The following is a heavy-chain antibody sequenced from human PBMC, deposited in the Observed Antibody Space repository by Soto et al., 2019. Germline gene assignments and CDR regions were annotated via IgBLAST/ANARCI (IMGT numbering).Heavy chain of an antibody. CDR3: AREKDYYDSSGYDDAFDI. V-gene: IGHV1-18*01. J-gene: IGHJ3*02. CDR1: GYTFTSYG. Sequence: ASVKVSCKASGYTFTSYGISWVRQAPGQGLEWMGWISAYNGNTNYAQKLQGRVTMTTDTSTSTAYMELRSLRSDDTAVYYCAREKDYYDSSGYDDAFDIWGRGTMVTVSS. D-gene: IGHD3-22*01. CDR2: ISAYNGNT.